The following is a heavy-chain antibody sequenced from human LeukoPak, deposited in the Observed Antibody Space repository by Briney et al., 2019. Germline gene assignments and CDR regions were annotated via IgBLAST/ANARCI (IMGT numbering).Heavy chain of an antibody. CDR3: ARDQRAAAGPYYYYYGMDV. D-gene: IGHD6-13*01. Sequence: RGSLRLSCAASGFTFSSYWMSWVRQAPGKGLEWVANIKQDGSEKYYVDSVKGRFTISRDNAKNSLYLQMNSLRAEDTAVYYCARDQRAAAGPYYYYYGMDVWGQGNTVTVSS. CDR1: GFTFSSYW. V-gene: IGHV3-7*01. CDR2: IKQDGSEK. J-gene: IGHJ6*02.